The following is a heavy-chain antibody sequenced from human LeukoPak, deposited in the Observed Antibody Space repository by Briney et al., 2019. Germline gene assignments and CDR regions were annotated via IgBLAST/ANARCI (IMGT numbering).Heavy chain of an antibody. CDR3: AKYGPQDSGSSHFDY. CDR2: IRDSGSST. CDR1: GFTFSNYA. J-gene: IGHJ4*02. V-gene: IGHV3-23*01. Sequence: GGALRLSCAASGFTFSNYAMSWVRQAPGKGLEWVSAIRDSGSSTHYADSVKGRFTTSRDNSKNTLFLQMNSLRAEDTAIYYCAKYGPQDSGSSHFDYWGQGALVTVSS. D-gene: IGHD1-26*01.